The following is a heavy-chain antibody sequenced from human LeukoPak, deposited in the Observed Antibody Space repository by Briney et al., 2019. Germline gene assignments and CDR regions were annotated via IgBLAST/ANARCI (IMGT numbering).Heavy chain of an antibody. CDR1: GFTFSSYA. V-gene: IGHV3-23*01. Sequence: GGSLRLSCAASGFTFSSYAMTWVRQAPGKGLEWVSSITGGHYPTYNTDSVKGRFTISRDNSKNTLYLQMNSLRADDTAVYYCTKDPNGDYVGAFDPWGQGTLVTVSS. CDR3: TKDPNGDYVGAFDP. J-gene: IGHJ5*02. D-gene: IGHD4-17*01. CDR2: ITGGHYPT.